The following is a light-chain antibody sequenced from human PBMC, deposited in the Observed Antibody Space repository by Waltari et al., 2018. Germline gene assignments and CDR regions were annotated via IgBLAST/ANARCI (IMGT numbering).Light chain of an antibody. CDR3: QQYVESPAT. J-gene: IGKJ1*01. CDR2: HAS. Sequence: DIVFTQSPGTVSLSPGDKATFSCWSSQSVRINLTWYQQKPGQAPRLLIYHASSRATGIPDRFSGSGYGTDFRLTISRLEPEDFAMYYCQQYVESPATFGQGTKVEIK. CDR1: QSVRIN. V-gene: IGKV3-20*01.